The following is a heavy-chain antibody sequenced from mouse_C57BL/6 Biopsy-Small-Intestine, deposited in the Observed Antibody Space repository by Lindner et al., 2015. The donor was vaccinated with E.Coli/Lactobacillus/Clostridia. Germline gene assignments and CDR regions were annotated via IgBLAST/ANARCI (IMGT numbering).Heavy chain of an antibody. CDR2: VVPLLGIE. Sequence: SVKVSCKASGGTFSSYSITWVRQAPGQGLEWVGRVVPLLGIETYAQKFRGRVAITADRSTSTAYMELSSLRSDDTAMYYCATDDLRFLEWLYSNFWGQGTLVTVSS. CDR3: ATDDLRFLEWLYSNF. V-gene: IGHV1-74*01. J-gene: IGHJ4*01. D-gene: IGHD1-3*01. CDR1: GGTFSSYS.